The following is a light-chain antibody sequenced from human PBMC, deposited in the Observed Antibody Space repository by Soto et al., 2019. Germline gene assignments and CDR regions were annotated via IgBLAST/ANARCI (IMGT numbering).Light chain of an antibody. CDR1: SSDVGGDNR. CDR3: SSYTSSSTILWL. J-gene: IGLJ3*02. V-gene: IGLV2-18*02. Sequence: QSALTQPPSVSGSPGQSVTISCTGTSSDVGGDNRVSWYQQPPGTAPKLMIYEVSNRPSGVPDRFSGSKSGNTASLTISGLQPEDEADYYCSSYTSSSTILWLFGGGTKLTVL. CDR2: EVS.